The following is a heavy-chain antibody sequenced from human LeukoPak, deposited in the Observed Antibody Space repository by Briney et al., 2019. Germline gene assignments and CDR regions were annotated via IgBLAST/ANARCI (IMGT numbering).Heavy chain of an antibody. Sequence: SETLSLTCAVYGGSFRGYYWSWIRKPPGKGLKWIGEINHSGSTNYNPSLKSRVTISVDTSKNQFSLKLSSVTAADTAVYYCARGAVSGSSFDYWGQGTLVTVSS. V-gene: IGHV4-34*01. CDR2: INHSGST. CDR1: GGSFRGYY. D-gene: IGHD1-26*01. CDR3: ARGAVSGSSFDY. J-gene: IGHJ4*02.